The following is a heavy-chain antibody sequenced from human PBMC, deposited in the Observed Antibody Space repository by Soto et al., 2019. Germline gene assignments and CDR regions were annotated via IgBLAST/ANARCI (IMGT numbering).Heavy chain of an antibody. CDR3: ARHEIRAAAAGTWFDP. V-gene: IGHV4-39*01. D-gene: IGHD6-13*01. Sequence: SETLSLTCTVSGGSISSSSYYWGWIRQPPGKGLEWIGSIYYSGSTYYNPSLKSRVTISVDTSKNQFSLKLSSVTAADTAVYYCARHEIRAAAAGTWFDPWGQGTLVT. J-gene: IGHJ5*02. CDR2: IYYSGST. CDR1: GGSISSSSYY.